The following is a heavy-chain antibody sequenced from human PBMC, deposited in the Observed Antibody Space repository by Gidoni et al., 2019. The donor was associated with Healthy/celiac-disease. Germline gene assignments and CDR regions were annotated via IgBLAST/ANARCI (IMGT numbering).Heavy chain of an antibody. CDR3: AREINSGSYSRWFDP. D-gene: IGHD1-26*01. CDR1: GYSISSGYY. Sequence: QVQLQESGPGLVKPSETLSLTCAVSGYSISSGYYWGWIRQPPVKGLEWIGRIYHSGSTYYNPSLKSRVTISVVTSKNQFSLKLSSVTAADTAVYYCAREINSGSYSRWFDPWGQGTLVTVSS. CDR2: IYHSGST. J-gene: IGHJ5*02. V-gene: IGHV4-38-2*02.